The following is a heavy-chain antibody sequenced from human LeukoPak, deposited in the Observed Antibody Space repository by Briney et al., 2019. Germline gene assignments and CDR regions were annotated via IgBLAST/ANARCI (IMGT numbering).Heavy chain of an antibody. CDR1: GFTSSSYG. D-gene: IGHD2-21*02. V-gene: IGHV3-30*02. J-gene: IGHJ4*02. Sequence: PGGSLRLSCAASGFTSSSYGMHWVRQAPGKGLEWVAFIRYDDSNKYYADSVKGRFTISRDNSKNTLYLQMNSLRAEDTAVYYCAKDHHRNCCGDCYSLDYWGQGTLVTVSS. CDR2: IRYDDSNK. CDR3: AKDHHRNCCGDCYSLDY.